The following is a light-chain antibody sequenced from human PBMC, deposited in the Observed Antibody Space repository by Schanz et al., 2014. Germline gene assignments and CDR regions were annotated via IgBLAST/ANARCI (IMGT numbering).Light chain of an antibody. J-gene: IGLJ1*01. CDR3: SSNGGVNIYV. CDR2: GIN. CDR1: SSDVGGYNY. V-gene: IGLV2-8*01. Sequence: QSALTQPASVSGSPGQSITISCTGTSSDVGGYNYVSWYQQHPGKAPKLMIYGINKRPSGVPDRFSGSKSGNTASLTVSGLQAEDEADYYCSSNGGVNIYVFGTGTKLTVL.